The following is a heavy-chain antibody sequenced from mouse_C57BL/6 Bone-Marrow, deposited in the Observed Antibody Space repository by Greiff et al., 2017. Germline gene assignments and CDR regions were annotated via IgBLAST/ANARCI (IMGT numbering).Heavy chain of an antibody. CDR2: IYWDADK. CDR3: ARRAEGLLCSFAY. D-gene: IGHD2-1*01. V-gene: IGHV8-12*01. CDR1: GFSLSTSGMG. J-gene: IGHJ3*01. Sequence: QVTLKVSGPGILQSSQTLSLTCSFSGFSLSTSGMGVSWIRQPSGKGLEWLAHIYWDADKRYNTSLKRRLTISKHNSRNQVFLKITSVDTADTATYYCARRAEGLLCSFAYWGQGTLVTVSA.